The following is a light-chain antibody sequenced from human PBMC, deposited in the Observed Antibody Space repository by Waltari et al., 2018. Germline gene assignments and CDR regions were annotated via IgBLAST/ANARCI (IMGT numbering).Light chain of an antibody. CDR1: SGHSSNV. CDR2: VNSEGSH. Sequence: QLVLTQSPSASASLGASVKLTCTLSSGHSSNVIAWHQQQPEKGPRYLRKVNSEGSHSKGDEIPVRFSGSSSGAERYLTIASVQSEDEADYYCQTGGHGTWVFGGGTKLTVL. V-gene: IGLV4-69*01. J-gene: IGLJ3*02. CDR3: QTGGHGTWV.